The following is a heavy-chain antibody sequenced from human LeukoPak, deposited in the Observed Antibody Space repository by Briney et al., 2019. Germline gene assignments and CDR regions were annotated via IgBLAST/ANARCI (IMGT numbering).Heavy chain of an antibody. Sequence: SETLSLTCTVSGGSISSSNYYWGWIRQPPGKGLEWIGSIYYSGSTNYNPSLKSRVTISVDTSKNQFSLKLSSVTAADTAVYYCARRAVYGDWFDPWGQGTLVTVSS. V-gene: IGHV4-39*07. D-gene: IGHD4-17*01. CDR1: GGSISSSNYY. CDR2: IYYSGST. J-gene: IGHJ5*02. CDR3: ARRAVYGDWFDP.